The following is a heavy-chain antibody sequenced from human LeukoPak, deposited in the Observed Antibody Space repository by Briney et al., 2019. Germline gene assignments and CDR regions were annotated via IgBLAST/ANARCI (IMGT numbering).Heavy chain of an antibody. V-gene: IGHV3-33*01. J-gene: IGHJ4*02. CDR2: IWYDGSNK. Sequence: GGSLRLSCAASGFTFSSYGMHWVRQAPGKGLEWVAVIWYDGSNKYYADSVKGRFTISRDNSKNTLYLQMNGLRAEDTAVYYCAREEGGYSYGSHFDYWGQGTLVTVSS. CDR1: GFTFSSYG. CDR3: AREEGGYSYGSHFDY. D-gene: IGHD5-18*01.